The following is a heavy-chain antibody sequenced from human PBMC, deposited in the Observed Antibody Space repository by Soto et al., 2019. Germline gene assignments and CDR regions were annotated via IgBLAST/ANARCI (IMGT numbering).Heavy chain of an antibody. Sequence: GGSLRLSCTASTFTFSTDGMNWVRQAPGKGLEWVASISPDSSFIPYADSVKGRFTISRDNAKNSLYLQMNSLGAEDTAVYYFANIQPVGPTGLEYWGRGPLVTVSS. CDR2: ISPDSSFI. V-gene: IGHV3-21*01. J-gene: IGHJ4*02. CDR1: TFTFSTDG. CDR3: ANIQPVGPTGLEY. D-gene: IGHD1-26*01.